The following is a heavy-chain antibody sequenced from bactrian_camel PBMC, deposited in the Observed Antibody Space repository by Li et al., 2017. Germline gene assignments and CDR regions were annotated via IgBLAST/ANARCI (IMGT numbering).Heavy chain of an antibody. V-gene: IGHV3S40*01. CDR1: GDTVSSYY. D-gene: IGHD1*01. J-gene: IGHJ6*01. CDR3: AAVRCTLSTGLRISNYYA. CDR2: TYRSGGGT. Sequence: VQLVESGGGSVQAGGSLRLSCVVSGDTVSSYYMAWFRQAPGKEREGVAATYRSGGGTWYGSPVKGRFTISHDNAKNTAYLQMNSLQPEDTAMYYCAAVRCTLSTGLRISNYYAWGQGTQVTVS.